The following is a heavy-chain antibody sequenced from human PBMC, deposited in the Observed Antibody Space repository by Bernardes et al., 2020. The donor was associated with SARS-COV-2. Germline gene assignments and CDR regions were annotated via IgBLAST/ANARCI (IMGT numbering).Heavy chain of an antibody. CDR2: ISAYNGYT. Sequence: ASVKVSCKASGYTFTSYGISWVRQAPGQGLEWMGWISAYNGYTNYAQKVQGRVTMTTDTSTSTAYMEMRSLRSDDTAVYYCARSIVVVPPAQNEGARVSYYNYGMDVWGQGTTVTVSS. CDR1: GYTFTSYG. CDR3: ARSIVVVPPAQNEGARVSYYNYGMDV. V-gene: IGHV1-18*01. D-gene: IGHD2-2*01. J-gene: IGHJ6*02.